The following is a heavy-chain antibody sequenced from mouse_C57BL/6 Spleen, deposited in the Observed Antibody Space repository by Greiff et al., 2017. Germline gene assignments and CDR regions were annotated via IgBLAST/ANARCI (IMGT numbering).Heavy chain of an antibody. D-gene: IGHD1-1*01. J-gene: IGHJ2*01. CDR3: AISPYSGSTEFPLYFDY. V-gene: IGHV1-52*01. CDR1: GYTFTSYW. CDR2: IDPSDSET. Sequence: QVQLQQSGAELVRPGSSVKLSCKASGYTFTSYWMHWVKQRPIQGLEWIGNIDPSDSETHYNQKFKDKATLTVDKSSSTAYMQLRSLTSEDSAVFYSAISPYSGSTEFPLYFDYWGQGTTLTVSS.